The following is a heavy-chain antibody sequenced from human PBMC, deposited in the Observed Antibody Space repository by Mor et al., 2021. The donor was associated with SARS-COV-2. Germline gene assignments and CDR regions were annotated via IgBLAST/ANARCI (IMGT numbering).Heavy chain of an antibody. CDR2: STI. J-gene: IGHJ6*03. D-gene: IGHD3-22*01. CDR3: ARMAYYDSSGLTDYYYMDV. V-gene: IGHV3-48*04. Sequence: STIYYADSVKGRFTIFRDNAKNSLYLQMNSLRAEDTAVYYCARMAYYDSSGLTDYYYMDVWGKGTTVTVSS.